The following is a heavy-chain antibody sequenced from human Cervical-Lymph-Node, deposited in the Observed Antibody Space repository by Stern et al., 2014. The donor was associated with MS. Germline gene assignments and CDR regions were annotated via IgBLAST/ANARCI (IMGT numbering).Heavy chain of an antibody. CDR1: GYTFTSYD. J-gene: IGHJ4*02. V-gene: IGHV1-8*01. CDR2: MNPNGGHT. D-gene: IGHD1-26*01. CDR3: ARATIHGIVRPDY. Sequence: VQLVESGAEVKKPGASVKVSCKASGYTFTSYDINWVRQATGQGLEWMGWMNPNGGHTGYAQKFQGRVTMTRNTSISTAYMELSSLRSEDTAVYYCARATIHGIVRPDYWGQGTLVTVSS.